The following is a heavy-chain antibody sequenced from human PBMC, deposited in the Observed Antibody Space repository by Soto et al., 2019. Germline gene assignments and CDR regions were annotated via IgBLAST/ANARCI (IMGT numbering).Heavy chain of an antibody. D-gene: IGHD3-22*01. V-gene: IGHV3-9*01. CDR3: VKDTSYDSSGPDAFDI. Sequence: RLSGSASGFTFDNFAMHWVRQVPGKGLEWVSGISWNSGTIEHGDSVKGRFTISRDNAKNSLYLQMNSLRVEDTAFYYCVKDTSYDSSGPDAFDIWCQGTMVTVSS. CDR2: ISWNSGTI. J-gene: IGHJ3*02. CDR1: GFTFDNFA.